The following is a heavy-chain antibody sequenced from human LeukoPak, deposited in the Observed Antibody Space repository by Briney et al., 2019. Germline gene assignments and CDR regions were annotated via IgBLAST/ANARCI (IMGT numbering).Heavy chain of an antibody. Sequence: GGSLRLSCVASGFTFSSYGMHWVRQAPGKGLEWVAFIRYDGSNKYYADSVKGRFTISRDNSKNTLYLQMNSLRAEDTAVYYCAKVMGSSGWSSYWGQGTLVTASS. CDR3: AKVMGSSGWSSY. J-gene: IGHJ4*02. CDR1: GFTFSSYG. D-gene: IGHD6-19*01. CDR2: IRYDGSNK. V-gene: IGHV3-30*02.